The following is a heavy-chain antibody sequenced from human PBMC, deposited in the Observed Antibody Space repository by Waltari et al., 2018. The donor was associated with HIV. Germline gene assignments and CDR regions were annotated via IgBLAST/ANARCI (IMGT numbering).Heavy chain of an antibody. CDR2: INAGKGNT. V-gene: IGHV1-3*01. J-gene: IGHJ6*02. D-gene: IGHD6-19*01. CDR1: GYTFSSYT. Sequence: QVQLVQSGAEVKKPGASVKVSCKASGYTFSSYTMHWVRQAPGQRLEWMGWINAGKGNTKYSQKFQDRVTITRDTAASTAFMERSSPKSEDSALYYCAREKMEIAVYYSMDVWGQGTTVTVSS. CDR3: AREKMEIAVYYSMDV.